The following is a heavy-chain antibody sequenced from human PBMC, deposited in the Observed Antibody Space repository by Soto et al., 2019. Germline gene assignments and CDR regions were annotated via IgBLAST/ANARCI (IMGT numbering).Heavy chain of an antibody. J-gene: IGHJ5*01. Sequence: SETLSLTCTVSGGSISSGGYYWSWIRQHPGKGLEWIGYIYYTGDANANPALRSRVSMSVDRTKNQFFLNLRSVSAADTAVYFCAREGRLHWFESWGQGTLVTVSS. CDR1: GGSISSGGYY. CDR3: AREGRLHWFES. CDR2: IYYTGDA. V-gene: IGHV4-31*03.